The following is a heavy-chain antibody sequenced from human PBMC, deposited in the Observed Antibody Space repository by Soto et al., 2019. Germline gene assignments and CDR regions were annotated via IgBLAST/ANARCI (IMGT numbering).Heavy chain of an antibody. CDR2: TYYRSRWYN. D-gene: IGHD1-7*01. Sequence: SQTLSLTCAISGDSVSSNSAAWNWIRLSPSRGLEWLARTYYRSRWYNDYAVSVRSRVTVNPDTSKNQFSLQLTSVTPEDTAVYYCAGTTSHQWYYMDVWGKGTTVTVSS. J-gene: IGHJ6*03. V-gene: IGHV6-1*01. CDR1: GDSVSSNSAA. CDR3: AGTTSHQWYYMDV.